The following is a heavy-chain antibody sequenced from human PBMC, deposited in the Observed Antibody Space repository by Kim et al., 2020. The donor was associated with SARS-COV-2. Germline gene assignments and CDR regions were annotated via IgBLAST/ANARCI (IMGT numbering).Heavy chain of an antibody. CDR1: GGPFSSFT. D-gene: IGHD3-10*01. J-gene: IGHJ6*02. CDR2: LIPVFGTP. V-gene: IGHV1-69*13. CDR3: AAKRVVGFGGNYYYEMDV. Sequence: SVKVSCKASGGPFSSFTISWVRQAPGQGLEWLGGLIPVFGTPDYAQKFQGRVTITADESTNTAYMELSSLRSDGTAVYYCAAKRVVGFGGNYYYEMDVWGQGTTVAVSS.